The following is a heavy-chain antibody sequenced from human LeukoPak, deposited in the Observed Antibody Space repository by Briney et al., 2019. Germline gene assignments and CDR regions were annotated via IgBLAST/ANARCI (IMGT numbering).Heavy chain of an antibody. D-gene: IGHD3-16*01. CDR1: GFTFDDHA. CDR3: ARVRGSYSLDY. V-gene: IGHV3-9*01. J-gene: IGHJ4*02. CDR2: ISWNSGSI. Sequence: GGSLRLSCAASGFTFDDHAMHWVRQAPGKGLEWVSGISWNSGSIGYADSVKGRFTISRDNAKNSLYLQMNSLRAEDTAVYYCARVRGSYSLDYWGQGTLVTVSS.